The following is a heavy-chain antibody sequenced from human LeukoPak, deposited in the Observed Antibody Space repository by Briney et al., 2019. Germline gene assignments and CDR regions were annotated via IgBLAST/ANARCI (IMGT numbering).Heavy chain of an antibody. CDR1: GFTFSSFG. D-gene: IGHD3-22*01. V-gene: IGHV3-30*03. CDR2: ISYDGSNK. Sequence: GGSLRLSCAASGFTFSSFGMNWVRQAPGKGLEWVAVISYDGSNKYYADSVKGRFTISRDNSKNTLYLQMNSLRAEDTAVYYCARDLHDSSGYAGVWGQGTLVTVSS. J-gene: IGHJ4*02. CDR3: ARDLHDSSGYAGV.